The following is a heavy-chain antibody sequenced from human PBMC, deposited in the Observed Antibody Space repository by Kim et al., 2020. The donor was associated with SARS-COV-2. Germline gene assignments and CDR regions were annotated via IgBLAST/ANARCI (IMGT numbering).Heavy chain of an antibody. J-gene: IGHJ3*02. V-gene: IGHV3-7*01. CDR3: GGGDAIDI. D-gene: IGHD2-15*01. Sequence: GSEKYYVEFVKGRFTISRDNAKNSLYLQMNSLRAEDTAVYYCGGGDAIDIWGQGTMVTVSS. CDR2: GSEK.